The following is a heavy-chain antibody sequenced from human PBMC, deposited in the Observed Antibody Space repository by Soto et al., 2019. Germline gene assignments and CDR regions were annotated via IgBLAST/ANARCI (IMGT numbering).Heavy chain of an antibody. CDR1: SASIRSINW. Sequence: QVQLQESGPGLVKPSGTLSLTCAVSSASIRSINWWSWVRQPQGKGLEWIGEIYHSGSTNYNPSLKSRVTISVDKSKNQFSLKLSSVTAADTAVYYCAMSAYCSSTSGCGSTYSYYYYMDVWGKGTTVTVSS. D-gene: IGHD2-2*01. V-gene: IGHV4-4*02. CDR2: IYHSGST. CDR3: AMSAYCSSTSGCGSTYSYYYYMDV. J-gene: IGHJ6*03.